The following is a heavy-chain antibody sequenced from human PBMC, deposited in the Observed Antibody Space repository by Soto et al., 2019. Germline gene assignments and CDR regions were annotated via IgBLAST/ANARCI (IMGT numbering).Heavy chain of an antibody. V-gene: IGHV4-34*01. J-gene: IGHJ6*02. CDR1: GGSVSGYY. Sequence: SETLSLTCAVNGGSVSGYYWSWIRQPPGRGLEWIGEINHSGRTNLNPSLKSRVSTSVDTSKNHFSLRLSSVTTADTAVYYCARATSCINNTCSNAYYHFGLDVWGPRTTVTVSS. CDR3: ARATSCINNTCSNAYYHFGLDV. D-gene: IGHD2-2*01. CDR2: INHSGRT.